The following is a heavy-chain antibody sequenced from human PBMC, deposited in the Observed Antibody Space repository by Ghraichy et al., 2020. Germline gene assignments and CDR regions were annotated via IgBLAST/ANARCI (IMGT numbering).Heavy chain of an antibody. CDR1: GFTFNSYG. D-gene: IGHD6-13*01. J-gene: IGHJ1*01. V-gene: IGHV3-30*02. CDR3: AKDDYSSSWRTEYFQY. CDR2: IRYDGSHK. Sequence: GGSLRLSCAASGFTFNSYGMHWVRQAPGKGLEWVAFIRYDGSHKYYADSVKGRFTISRDNSKNTVYLQMSSLRAEDTAVYYCAKDDYSSSWRTEYFQYWGQGTLVIVSS.